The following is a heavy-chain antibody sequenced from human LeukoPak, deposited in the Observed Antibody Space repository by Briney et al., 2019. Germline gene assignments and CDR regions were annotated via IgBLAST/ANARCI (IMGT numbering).Heavy chain of an antibody. D-gene: IGHD5-18*01. J-gene: IGHJ6*02. CDR2: IRSQAYSGTT. V-gene: IGHV3-49*04. CDR1: GFTFGYHA. CDR3: AREQVDTAMVQGIWGYYYYYYGMDV. Sequence: GGSLRLSCTASGFTFGYHAINWVRQAPGRGLEWVGFIRSQAYSGTTEYATSVKDRFTISRDDSKSIAYLQMNSLRAEDTAVYYCAREQVDTAMVQGIWGYYYYYYGMDVWGQGTTVTVSS.